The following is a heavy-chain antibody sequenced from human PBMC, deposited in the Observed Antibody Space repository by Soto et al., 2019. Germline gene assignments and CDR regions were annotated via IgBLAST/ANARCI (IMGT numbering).Heavy chain of an antibody. D-gene: IGHD1-26*01. CDR2: ISGSADSI. Sequence: EVQLVESGGGLVQPGGSLRLSCAASGFTFSTNEMDWVRQAPGKGLEGVSYISGSADSIHYADSVKGRFTISRDNAKNSLYLQMNSLRVEDTAIYYCATRSGWFDHWGQGTLVTVSS. CDR3: ATRSGWFDH. J-gene: IGHJ5*02. V-gene: IGHV3-48*03. CDR1: GFTFSTNE.